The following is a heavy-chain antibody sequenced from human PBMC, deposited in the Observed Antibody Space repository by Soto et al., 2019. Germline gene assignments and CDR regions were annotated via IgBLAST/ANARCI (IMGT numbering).Heavy chain of an antibody. CDR2: ISAYNGNT. Sequence: ASVKVSCKASGYTFTSYGISWVRQAPGQGLEWMGWISAYNGNTNYAQKLQGRVTMTTDTSTSTAYMELRSLRSDDTAAYYCATEVDQLWLPNYCFYGMVVWGQGTTVTVCS. CDR1: GYTFTSYG. V-gene: IGHV1-18*01. CDR3: ATEVDQLWLPNYCFYGMVV. J-gene: IGHJ6*02. D-gene: IGHD5-18*01.